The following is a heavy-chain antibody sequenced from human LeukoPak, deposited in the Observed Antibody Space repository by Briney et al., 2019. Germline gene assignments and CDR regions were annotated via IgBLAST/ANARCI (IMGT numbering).Heavy chain of an antibody. CDR3: ARRQLQTWFDP. D-gene: IGHD2-2*01. Sequence: SETLSLTCTVSGGSISSGSYYWSWIRQPAGKGLEWIGRIYTSGSTNYNPSLKSRVTISVDTSKNQFSLKLSSVTAADTAVYYCARRQLQTWFDPWGQGTLVTVSS. CDR1: GGSISSGSYY. V-gene: IGHV4-61*02. CDR2: IYTSGST. J-gene: IGHJ5*02.